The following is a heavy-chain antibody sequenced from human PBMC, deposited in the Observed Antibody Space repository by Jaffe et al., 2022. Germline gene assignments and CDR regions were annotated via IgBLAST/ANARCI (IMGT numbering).Heavy chain of an antibody. Sequence: EVQLLESGGGLVQPGGSLRLSCAASGFTFSSYAMSWVRQAPGKGLEWVSAISGSGGSTYYADSVKGRFTISRDNSKNTLYLQMNSLRAEDTAVYYCAKDHGGSSSWYVEYYFDYWGQGTLVTVSS. CDR2: ISGSGGST. V-gene: IGHV3-23*01. CDR1: GFTFSSYA. D-gene: IGHD6-13*01. J-gene: IGHJ4*02. CDR3: AKDHGGSSSWYVEYYFDY.